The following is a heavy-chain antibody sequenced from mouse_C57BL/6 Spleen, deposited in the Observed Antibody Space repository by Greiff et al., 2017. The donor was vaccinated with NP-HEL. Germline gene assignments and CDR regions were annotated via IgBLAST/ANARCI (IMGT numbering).Heavy chain of an antibody. CDR2: IYPGDGDT. D-gene: IGHD2-5*01. Sequence: VKLQQSGPELVKPGASVKISCKASGYAFSSSWMNWVKQRPGKGLEWIGRIYPGDGDTNYNGKFKGKATLTADKSSSTAYMQLSSLTSEDSAVYFCARDYSNYAMDYWGQGTSVTVSS. V-gene: IGHV1-82*01. J-gene: IGHJ4*01. CDR1: GYAFSSSW. CDR3: ARDYSNYAMDY.